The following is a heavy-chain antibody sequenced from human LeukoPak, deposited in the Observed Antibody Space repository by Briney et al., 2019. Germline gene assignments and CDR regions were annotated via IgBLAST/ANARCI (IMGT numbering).Heavy chain of an antibody. CDR2: FDPEDGET. V-gene: IGHV1-24*01. CDR1: GYTFTGYY. D-gene: IGHD5-12*01. Sequence: ASVKVSCKASGYTFTGYYMHWVRQAPGKGLEWMGGFDPEDGETIYAQKFQGRVTMTEDTSTDTAYMELSSLRSEDTAVYYCATPRASSGHDAFDIWGQGTMVTVSS. CDR3: ATPRASSGHDAFDI. J-gene: IGHJ3*02.